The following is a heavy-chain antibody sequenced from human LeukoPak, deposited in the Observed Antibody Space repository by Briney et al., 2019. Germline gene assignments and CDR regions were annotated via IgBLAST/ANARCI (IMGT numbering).Heavy chain of an antibody. CDR1: GFTFSSYN. D-gene: IGHD2-2*01. CDR3: ARDFVVVPAAYYYYYGMDV. J-gene: IGHJ6*02. Sequence: PRGSLRLSCAASGFTFSSYNMTWVRQAPGKGLEWISYISSSGTTIYYADSVKGRFIISRDNAKNSLYLQMSGLRAEDTAVYYCARDFVVVPAAYYYYYGMDVWGQGTTVTVSS. V-gene: IGHV3-48*01. CDR2: ISSSGTTI.